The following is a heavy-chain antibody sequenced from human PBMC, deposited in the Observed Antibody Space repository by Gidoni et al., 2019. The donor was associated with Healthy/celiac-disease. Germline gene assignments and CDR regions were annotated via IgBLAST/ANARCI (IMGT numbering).Heavy chain of an antibody. Sequence: EVQRVESGGGLVQPGGSLRLSCADSGFTFSSYEMNWVRQAPGKGLEWVSYISSSGSTIYYADSVKGRFTISRDNAKNSLYLQMNSLRAEDTAVYYCAREGSVAGSFDYWGQGTLVTVSS. CDR3: AREGSVAGSFDY. CDR1: GFTFSSYE. D-gene: IGHD6-19*01. J-gene: IGHJ4*02. V-gene: IGHV3-48*03. CDR2: ISSSGSTI.